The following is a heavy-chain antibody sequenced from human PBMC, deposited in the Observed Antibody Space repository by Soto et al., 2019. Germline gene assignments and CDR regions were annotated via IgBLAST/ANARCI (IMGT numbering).Heavy chain of an antibody. Sequence: GASVKVFCKASGYTFIDYYMHWVRQAPGQGFEWMGRISPRSGGTNYAQKFQGRVTMTWDTSLNTAYVELSSLISEDTAVYYCARPPGYISDWYYFDLWGQGTLVTVSS. CDR2: ISPRSGGT. J-gene: IGHJ4*02. CDR3: ARPPGYISDWYYFDL. D-gene: IGHD3-9*01. V-gene: IGHV1-2*02. CDR1: GYTFIDYY.